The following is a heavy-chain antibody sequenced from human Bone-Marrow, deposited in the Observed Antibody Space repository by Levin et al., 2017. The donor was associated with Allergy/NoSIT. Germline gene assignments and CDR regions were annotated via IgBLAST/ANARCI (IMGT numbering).Heavy chain of an antibody. D-gene: IGHD3-10*01. J-gene: IGHJ4*02. CDR2: IYSGGSA. CDR1: GFTVSGNY. Sequence: GGSLRLSCAASGFTVSGNYMSWVRQAPGKGLEWVSVIYSGGSAYYADSVKGRFTISRDNSKNTVFLQMNSLGAEDTAVYYCARDSAGSGSGSYYNHFDYWGQGTLVTVSS. CDR3: ARDSAGSGSGSYYNHFDY. V-gene: IGHV3-53*01.